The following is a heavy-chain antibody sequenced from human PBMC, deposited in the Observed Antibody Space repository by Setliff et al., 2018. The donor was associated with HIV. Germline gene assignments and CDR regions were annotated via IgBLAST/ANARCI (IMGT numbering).Heavy chain of an antibody. CDR2: HNTKWGT. CDR3: ARSGCHGRSCYSGSVIAY. J-gene: IGHJ4*02. D-gene: IGHD3-22*01. CDR1: GDSISSYY. Sequence: KASETLSLTCTVSGDSISSYYWTWIRQPAGKGLDWVGHHNTKWGTNYNPSLKSRASISVDKSKNRFSLQLTQMAAADTGVYYCARSGCHGRSCYSGSVIAYWGQGTLVTVSS. V-gene: IGHV4-4*07.